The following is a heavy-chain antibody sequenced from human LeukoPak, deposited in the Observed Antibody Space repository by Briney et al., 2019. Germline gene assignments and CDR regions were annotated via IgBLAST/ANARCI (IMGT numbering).Heavy chain of an antibody. J-gene: IGHJ4*02. D-gene: IGHD5-18*01. Sequence: GGSLRLSCAASGFTFRSYSMNCVRQVPGKGLEWVSFISSSSSDIYYADSLKGRFTISRDNAKNSLYLQMNSLRAEDTAVYYCARFGYTYAYDYWGQGTLVTVSS. CDR1: GFTFRSYS. CDR3: ARFGYTYAYDY. V-gene: IGHV3-21*01. CDR2: ISSSSSDI.